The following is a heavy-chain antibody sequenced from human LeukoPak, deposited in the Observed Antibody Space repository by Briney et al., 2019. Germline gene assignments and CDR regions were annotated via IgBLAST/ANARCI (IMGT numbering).Heavy chain of an antibody. V-gene: IGHV3-30*03. CDR2: ISYDGSNK. CDR3: ATPFDY. CDR1: GFTFSSYG. J-gene: IGHJ4*02. Sequence: GGSPRLSCAASGFTFSSYGMHWVRQAPGKGLEWVAVISYDGSNKYYADSVKGRFTISRDNSKNTLYLQMNSLRAEDTAVYYCATPFDYWGQGTLVTVSS.